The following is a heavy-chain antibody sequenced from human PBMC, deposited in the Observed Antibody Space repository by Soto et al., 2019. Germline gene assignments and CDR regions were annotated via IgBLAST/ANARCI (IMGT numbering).Heavy chain of an antibody. CDR1: GFTFDDYA. CDR3: AKGPILTVTTAYFYY. V-gene: IGHV3-9*01. J-gene: IGHJ4*02. Sequence: EVQLVESGGGLVQPGRSLRLSCAASGFTFDDYAMDWVRQPPGTGLEWVSGIRWNRGSIGYADSVKGRFTISRDNAKNSLYLQMNSLRAEDTALYYCAKGPILTVTTAYFYYWGQGTLVTVSA. D-gene: IGHD4-17*01. CDR2: IRWNRGSI.